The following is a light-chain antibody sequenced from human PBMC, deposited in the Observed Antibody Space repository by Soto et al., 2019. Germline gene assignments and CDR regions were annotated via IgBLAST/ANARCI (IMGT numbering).Light chain of an antibody. J-gene: IGKJ1*01. Sequence: EIMLTRSPATLSVSPGERAPLSCRASQSVSSNLAWYQQKPGQAPRLLIYGASTRATGIPARFSGSGSGTEFTLTISSLQSEDFAVYYCQQYNNWPRTFGQGTKVDIK. V-gene: IGKV3-15*01. CDR1: QSVSSN. CDR2: GAS. CDR3: QQYNNWPRT.